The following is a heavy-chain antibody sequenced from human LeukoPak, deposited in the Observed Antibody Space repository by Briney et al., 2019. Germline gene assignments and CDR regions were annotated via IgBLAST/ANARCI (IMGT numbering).Heavy chain of an antibody. D-gene: IGHD3-10*01. CDR3: ARMVRLKHDFDY. CDR2: ISSSSSCI. V-gene: IGHV3-21*01. J-gene: IGHJ4*02. CDR1: GFTFSSYS. Sequence: PGGSLRLSCAASGFTFSSYSMNWVRQAPGKGLEWVSSISSSSSCIYYADSVKGRFTISRDNAKNSLYLQMNSLRAEDTAVYYCARMVRLKHDFDYWGQGTLVTVSS.